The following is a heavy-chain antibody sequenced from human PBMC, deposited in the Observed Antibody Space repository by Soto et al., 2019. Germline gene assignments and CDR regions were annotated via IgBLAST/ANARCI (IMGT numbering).Heavy chain of an antibody. Sequence: QVQLVQSGAEVKKPGSSVKVSCKASGGTFSSYAISWVRQAPGQGLEWMGGIIPIFGTANYAQKFQGRVTITADKSTSTAYMELSSLRSEDTAVYYCAREGWGDSVVGPAAHYYYYYGMDVWGQGTTVTVSS. CDR3: AREGWGDSVVGPAAHYYYYYGMDV. CDR1: GGTFSSYA. CDR2: IIPIFGTA. V-gene: IGHV1-69*06. J-gene: IGHJ6*02. D-gene: IGHD2-2*01.